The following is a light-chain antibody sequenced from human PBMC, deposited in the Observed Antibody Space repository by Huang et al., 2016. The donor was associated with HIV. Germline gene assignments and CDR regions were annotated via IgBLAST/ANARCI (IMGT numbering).Light chain of an antibody. CDR2: DGA. CDR1: QNIFSS. V-gene: IGKV1-8*01. Sequence: AIRLTQSPSSLSVSTGDRVTMTCRATQNIFSSLAWYQQKPGEAPKLLIYDGATLEIGVPSRFSGNGSGTDFTLTISCIQSEDFATYYCQHYFGPPQFGLGTKLET. CDR3: QHYFGPPQ. J-gene: IGKJ2*01.